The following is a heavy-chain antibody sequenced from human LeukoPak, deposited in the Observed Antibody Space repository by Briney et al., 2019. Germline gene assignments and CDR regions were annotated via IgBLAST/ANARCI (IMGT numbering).Heavy chain of an antibody. CDR2: INPNTGGT. J-gene: IGHJ5*02. CDR1: GYTFTDYY. D-gene: IGHD2-21*01. CDR3: ARDLEDCSGGDCYWFDP. Sequence: GASVKVSCKASGYTFTDYYIHWVRQAPGQGLEWMGWINPNTGGTNYARKVQGRVTMTRDTSISTVYMELSRLRSDDTAVYYCARDLEDCSGGDCYWFDPWGQGTLVTVSS. V-gene: IGHV1-2*02.